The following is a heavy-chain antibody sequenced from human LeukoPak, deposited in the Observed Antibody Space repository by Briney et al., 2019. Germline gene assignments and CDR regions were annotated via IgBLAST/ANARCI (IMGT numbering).Heavy chain of an antibody. Sequence: PSETLSLTCTVSGGSITSDHWNWIRQPPGKGLEWIGCIYYSGSTYYNPSLKSRVTISVDTSKNQFSLKLSSVTAADTAVYYCARTLYYYDSSGYYPDYWGQGTLVTVSS. V-gene: IGHV4-59*08. CDR3: ARTLYYYDSSGYYPDY. CDR2: IYYSGST. CDR1: GGSITSDH. J-gene: IGHJ4*02. D-gene: IGHD3-22*01.